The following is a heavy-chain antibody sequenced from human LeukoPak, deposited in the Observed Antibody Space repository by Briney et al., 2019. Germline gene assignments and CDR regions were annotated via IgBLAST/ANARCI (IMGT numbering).Heavy chain of an antibody. V-gene: IGHV3-23*01. Sequence: GGSLRLSCAASGFTFSTHDMTWVRRAPGKGLEWVSAVTNSGGGTHYVDSVKGRFTISRDNSKNMLYLQMNSLRAEDTAVYYCARGFRYFDLWGRGTLVTVSS. CDR2: VTNSGGGT. J-gene: IGHJ2*01. CDR1: GFTFSTHD. CDR3: ARGFRYFDL.